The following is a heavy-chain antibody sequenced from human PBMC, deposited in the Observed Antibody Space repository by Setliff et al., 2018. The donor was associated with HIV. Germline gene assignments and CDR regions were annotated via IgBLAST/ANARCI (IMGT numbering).Heavy chain of an antibody. V-gene: IGHV3-9*03. D-gene: IGHD3-10*01. CDR2: ISWNSGSI. J-gene: IGHJ6*02. CDR1: GFTFDDYA. Sequence: GGSLRLSCAASGFTFDDYAMHWVRQAPGKGLEWVSGISWNSGSIGYADSVKGRFTISRDNAKNSLYLQMNSLRAEDMALYYCARKLRPGHGVDVWGQGTTVTVSS. CDR3: ARKLRPGHGVDV.